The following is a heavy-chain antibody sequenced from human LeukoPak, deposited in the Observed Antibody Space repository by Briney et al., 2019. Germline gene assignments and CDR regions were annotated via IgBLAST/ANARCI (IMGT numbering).Heavy chain of an antibody. CDR2: ISGSGGST. CDR3: AKVERHDYSNYYDDY. Sequence: GGSLRLSCAASGFTFSSYAMSWVRQAPGKGLEWVSAISGSGGSTYYADSVKGRFTISRDNSKNTLYLQMNSLRAEDTAVYYCAKVERHDYSNYYDDYWGQGTLVTVSS. J-gene: IGHJ4*02. D-gene: IGHD4-4*01. CDR1: GFTFSSYA. V-gene: IGHV3-23*01.